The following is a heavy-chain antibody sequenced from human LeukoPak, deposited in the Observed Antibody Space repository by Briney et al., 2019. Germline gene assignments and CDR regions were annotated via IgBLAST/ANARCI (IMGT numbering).Heavy chain of an antibody. J-gene: IGHJ4*02. CDR3: ATEVNGYSYGPKFDY. V-gene: IGHV1-24*01. Sequence: GASVKVSCKVPGYTLTELSMHWARQAPGKGLEWMGGFDPEDGETIYAQKFQGRVTMTEDTSTDTAYMELSSLRSEDTAVYYCATEVNGYSYGPKFDYWGQGTLVTVSS. CDR2: FDPEDGET. D-gene: IGHD5-18*01. CDR1: GYTLTELS.